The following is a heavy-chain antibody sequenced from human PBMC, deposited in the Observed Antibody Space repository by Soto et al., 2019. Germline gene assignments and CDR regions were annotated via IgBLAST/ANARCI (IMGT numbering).Heavy chain of an antibody. CDR3: AKTYDFWSGFVGADV. D-gene: IGHD3-3*01. CDR2: ISGSGGST. Sequence: VGSLRLSCAASGFTFSSYAMSWVRQAPGKGLEWVSAISGSGGSTYYADSVKGRFTISRDNSKNTLYLQMNSLRAEDTAVYYCAKTYDFWSGFVGADVWGQGTTVTVSS. CDR1: GFTFSSYA. J-gene: IGHJ6*02. V-gene: IGHV3-23*01.